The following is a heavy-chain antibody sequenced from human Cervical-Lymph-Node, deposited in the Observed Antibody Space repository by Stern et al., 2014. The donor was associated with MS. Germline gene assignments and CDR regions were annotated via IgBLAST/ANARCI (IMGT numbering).Heavy chain of an antibody. V-gene: IGHV3-33*01. Sequence: QVQLVQSGGGVVQPGRSLKLSCAASGFEFSSYGIHWVRQARGKGLEWVAVIWYDGSKKFYAEFVKGRFTISRDNSKNTGYLQMNSLRAEDTAVYYCTGVNYDILTGYYSDYWGQGTLVTVSS. J-gene: IGHJ4*02. CDR3: TGVNYDILTGYYSDY. D-gene: IGHD3-9*01. CDR1: GFEFSSYG. CDR2: IWYDGSKK.